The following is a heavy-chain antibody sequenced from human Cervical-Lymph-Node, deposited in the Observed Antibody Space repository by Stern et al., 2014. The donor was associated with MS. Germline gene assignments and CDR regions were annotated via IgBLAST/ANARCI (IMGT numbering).Heavy chain of an antibody. Sequence: QVQLQESGPGLVKPSETLSLTCTVSGGSITNYYWSWIRQPPGKGLEWIGYIYYSGSTYYNPSLTSRVTISEDTSKNQFSLQLSSATAADTAVYYCARSQDIVVVSAATVEGYYYFGMDVWGQGTTVTVSS. V-gene: IGHV4-59*04. CDR2: IYYSGST. J-gene: IGHJ6*02. CDR1: GGSITNYY. CDR3: ARSQDIVVVSAATVEGYYYFGMDV. D-gene: IGHD2-2*01.